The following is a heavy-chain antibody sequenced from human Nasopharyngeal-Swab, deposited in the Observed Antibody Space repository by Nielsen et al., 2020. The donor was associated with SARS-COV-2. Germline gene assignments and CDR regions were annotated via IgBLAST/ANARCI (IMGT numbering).Heavy chain of an antibody. V-gene: IGHV3-73*01. D-gene: IGHD2-15*01. J-gene: IGHJ4*02. CDR2: IRSKGNNYAT. CDR3: SRCGCGCYSGRDY. Sequence: GESLKISCAASGFTFSDSAIHWVRQASGKGLEWVGRIRSKGNNYATAYAASVKGRFIIFRDDPTNTAYLQMNSLKTEDTAMYYFSRCGCGCYSGRDYWGQGTLVTVSS. CDR1: GFTFSDSA.